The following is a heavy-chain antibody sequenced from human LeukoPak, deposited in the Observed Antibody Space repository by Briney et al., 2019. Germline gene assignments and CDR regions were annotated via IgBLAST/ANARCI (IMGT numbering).Heavy chain of an antibody. V-gene: IGHV1-69*05. CDR1: GGTFSSYA. D-gene: IGHD5-24*01. CDR3: ARGQDGYNLFEAFDI. J-gene: IGHJ3*02. Sequence: ASVKVSCKASGGTFSSYAISWMRQAPGQGLEWMGRIIPIFGTANYAQKFQGRVTITTDESTSTAYMELSSLRSEDTAVDYCARGQDGYNLFEAFDIWGQGTMVTVSS. CDR2: IIPIFGTA.